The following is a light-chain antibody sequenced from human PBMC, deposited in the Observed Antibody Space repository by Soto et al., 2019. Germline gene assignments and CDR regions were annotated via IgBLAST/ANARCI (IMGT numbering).Light chain of an antibody. CDR2: EVS. J-gene: IGLJ1*01. Sequence: SVLPQPASVSGSPGQWITISCNGTNSDVGSYNLVSWYQQHPGKAPKVIIYEVSERPSGVSDRFSGSKSGNTASLMISGLQAEDEADYYCCSYAGSSTQSYVFGSGTKVTVL. CDR3: CSYAGSSTQSYV. V-gene: IGLV2-23*02. CDR1: NSDVGSYNL.